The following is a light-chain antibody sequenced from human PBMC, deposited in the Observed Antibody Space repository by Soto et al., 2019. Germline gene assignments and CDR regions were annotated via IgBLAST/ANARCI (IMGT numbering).Light chain of an antibody. CDR2: AAS. CDR3: LQHNTYPYT. CDR1: QGLRND. Sequence: DIQMTQSPSSLPASVGDRVTIICRASQGLRNDLGWYQQKPGKAPKRLIYAASSLDGGVPSRFSGSGSGTEFTITSSSLQPEDVATYYCLQHNTYPYTFGQGTKLEIK. J-gene: IGKJ2*01. V-gene: IGKV1-17*01.